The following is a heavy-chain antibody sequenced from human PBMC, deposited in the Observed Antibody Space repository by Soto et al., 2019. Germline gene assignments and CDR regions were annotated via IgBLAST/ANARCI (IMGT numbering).Heavy chain of an antibody. D-gene: IGHD6-13*01. Sequence: PGGSLRLSCAASGFTFSSYGMHWVRQAPGKGLEWVAVISYDGSNKYYADSVKGRFTISRDNSKNTLYLQMNSLRAEDTAVYYCARDSSNWYLGDYWGQGALVTVSS. CDR1: GFTFSSYG. CDR2: ISYDGSNK. CDR3: ARDSSNWYLGDY. J-gene: IGHJ4*02. V-gene: IGHV3-30*03.